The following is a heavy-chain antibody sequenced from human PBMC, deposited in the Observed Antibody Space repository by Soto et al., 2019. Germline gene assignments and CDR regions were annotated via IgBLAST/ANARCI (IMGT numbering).Heavy chain of an antibody. V-gene: IGHV3-15*01. CDR3: TTVGATSYYDILTGYRRPLYY. J-gene: IGHJ4*02. D-gene: IGHD3-9*01. CDR1: GFTFSNAW. Sequence: GGSLRLSCAASGFTFSNAWMSWVRQAPGKGLEWVGRIKSKTDGGTTDYAAPVKGRFTISRDDSKNTLYLQMNSLKTEDTAVYYCTTVGATSYYDILTGYRRPLYYWGQGTXVTVSS. CDR2: IKSKTDGGTT.